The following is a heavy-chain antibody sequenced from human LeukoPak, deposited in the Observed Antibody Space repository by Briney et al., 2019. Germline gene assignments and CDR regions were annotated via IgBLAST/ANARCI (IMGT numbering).Heavy chain of an antibody. CDR3: ASYGSSSTFLDV. CDR1: GGSISSGGYS. Sequence: SQTLSLTCAVSGGSISSGGYSWSWIRQPPGKGLEWIGYIYHSGSTYYNPSLKSRVTISVDRSKNQFSLKLSSVTAADTAVYYCASYGSSSTFLDVWGQGTTVTVSS. J-gene: IGHJ6*02. V-gene: IGHV4-30-2*01. D-gene: IGHD6-6*01. CDR2: IYHSGST.